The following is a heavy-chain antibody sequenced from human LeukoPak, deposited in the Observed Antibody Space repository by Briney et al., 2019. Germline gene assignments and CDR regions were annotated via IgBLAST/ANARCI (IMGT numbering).Heavy chain of an antibody. D-gene: IGHD6-13*01. CDR3: ARGTIAAAGYYYFDY. V-gene: IGHV3-7*04. Sequence: GGSLRLSCAASGFTFSSYWMSWVRQAPGKGLEWVANIKQDGSEKYYVDSVRGRFTISRDNAKNSLYLQMNSLRAEDTAVYYCARGTIAAAGYYYFDYWGQGTQVTVSS. CDR2: IKQDGSEK. J-gene: IGHJ4*02. CDR1: GFTFSSYW.